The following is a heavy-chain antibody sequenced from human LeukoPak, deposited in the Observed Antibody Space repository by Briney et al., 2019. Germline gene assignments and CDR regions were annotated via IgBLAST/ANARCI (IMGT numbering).Heavy chain of an antibody. D-gene: IGHD3-10*01. J-gene: IGHJ4*02. V-gene: IGHV1-69*05. Sequence: SVKVSCKASGGTFSSYAISWVRQAPGQGLEWMGRIIPILVTANYAQKFQGRVTINTDEPTSTAYTQLRSLRSEDTAVYYCARAWNYGSGSAFDYWGQGTLVTVSS. CDR1: GGTFSSYA. CDR2: IIPILVTA. CDR3: ARAWNYGSGSAFDY.